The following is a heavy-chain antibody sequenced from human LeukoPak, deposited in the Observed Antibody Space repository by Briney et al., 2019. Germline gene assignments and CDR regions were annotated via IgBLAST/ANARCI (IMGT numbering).Heavy chain of an antibody. CDR1: GGSISSGTYY. J-gene: IGHJ4*02. CDR3: ARLGYSYGFDY. CDR2: ISFSGNT. D-gene: IGHD5-18*01. Sequence: PSETLSLTCTVSGGSISSGTYYWGWIRQPPGKGLEWIGSISFSGNTYYSSSLRSRLTISVDASKSQFSLKLSSVTATDTAVYYCARLGYSYGFDYWDQGTLVTVSS. V-gene: IGHV4-39*01.